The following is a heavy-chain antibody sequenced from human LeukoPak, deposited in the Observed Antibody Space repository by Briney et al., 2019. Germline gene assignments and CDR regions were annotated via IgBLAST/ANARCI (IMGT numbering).Heavy chain of an antibody. CDR1: GGSISSGSYY. D-gene: IGHD3-22*01. CDR2: IYTSGST. V-gene: IGHV4-61*02. J-gene: IGHJ6*02. CDR3: ARDRSSGYHLDYYYGMDV. Sequence: SETLSLTCTVSGGSISSGSYYWSWIRQPAGRGLEWIGRIYTSGSTNYNPSLKSRVTISVDTSKNQFSLKLSSVTAADTAVYYCARDRSSGYHLDYYYGMDVWGQGTTVTVSS.